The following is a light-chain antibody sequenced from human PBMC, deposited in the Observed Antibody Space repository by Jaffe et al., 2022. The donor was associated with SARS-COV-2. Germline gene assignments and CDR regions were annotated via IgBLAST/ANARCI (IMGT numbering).Light chain of an antibody. J-gene: IGLJ3*02. Sequence: QIVVTQEPSFSVSPGGTVTLTCGLSSGSVSSSYYPNWYQQTPGQAPRTLMYNTNTRSSGVPDRFSGSILGNKAALTITGAQADDESDYYCLLYIGSGIWVFGGGTKVTVL. V-gene: IGLV8-61*01. CDR3: LLYIGSGIWV. CDR2: NTN. CDR1: SGSVSSSYY.